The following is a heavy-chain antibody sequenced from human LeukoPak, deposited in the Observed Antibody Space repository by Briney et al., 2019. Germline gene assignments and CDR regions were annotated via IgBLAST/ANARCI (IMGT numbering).Heavy chain of an antibody. D-gene: IGHD6-19*01. CDR2: ISAYKGNT. CDR1: GYTFTSYG. Sequence: GASVKVSCKASGYTFTSYGISWVRQAPGQGLEWMGWISAYKGNTNYAQKLQGRVTMTTDTSTSTAYMELRSLRSDDTAVYYCARDYSSGFPYYFDYWGQGTLVTVSS. CDR3: ARDYSSGFPYYFDY. J-gene: IGHJ4*02. V-gene: IGHV1-18*01.